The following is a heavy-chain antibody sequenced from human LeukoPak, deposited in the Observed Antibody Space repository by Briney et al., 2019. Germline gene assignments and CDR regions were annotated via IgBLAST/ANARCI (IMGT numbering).Heavy chain of an antibody. CDR2: ISSSSSYT. CDR3: ARARYAAPVDY. J-gene: IGHJ4*02. D-gene: IGHD2-2*01. CDR1: GFTFSDYY. Sequence: GGSLRLSCAASGFTFSDYYMSWIRQAPGKGLEWVSHISSSSSYTNYADSVKGRFTISRDNAKNSLYLQMNSLRAEDTAVYYCARARYAAPVDYWGQGTLVTDSS. V-gene: IGHV3-11*05.